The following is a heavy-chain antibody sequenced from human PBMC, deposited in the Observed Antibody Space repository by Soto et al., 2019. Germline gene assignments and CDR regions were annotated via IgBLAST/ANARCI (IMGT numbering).Heavy chain of an antibody. CDR2: ISGSSTTK. V-gene: IGHV3-48*01. CDR1: GFTFSDYS. CDR3: VRDLIVGLAVACSLRVFDY. Sequence: EVQLVESGGGLVQPGGSLRLSCAASGFTFSDYSMNWVRQSPGRGLECISYISGSSTTKYYADSVTGRFTVSRDNAKKSLFLQMNSLRAEDTAVYYCVRDLIVGLAVACSLRVFDYWGQGTLVTVSS. D-gene: IGHD6-19*01. J-gene: IGHJ4*02.